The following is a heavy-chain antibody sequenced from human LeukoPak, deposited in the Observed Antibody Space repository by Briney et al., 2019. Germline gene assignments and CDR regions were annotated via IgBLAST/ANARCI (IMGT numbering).Heavy chain of an antibody. J-gene: IGHJ4*02. CDR1: GDSVSSNSAA. CDR2: TYYRSKWYN. Sequence: SQTPSLTCAISGDSVSSNSAAWNWIRQSPSGGLEWLGRTYYRSKWYNDYAVSVKSRITINPDTSKNQFSLQLNSVTPEDTAVYYCARGGGDSSSWYGNWGQGTLVTVSS. V-gene: IGHV6-1*01. CDR3: ARGGGDSSSWYGN. D-gene: IGHD6-13*01.